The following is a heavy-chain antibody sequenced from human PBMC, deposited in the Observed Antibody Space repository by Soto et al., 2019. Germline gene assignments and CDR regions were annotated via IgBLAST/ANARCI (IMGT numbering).Heavy chain of an antibody. V-gene: IGHV1-8*01. CDR1: GYTFSSYD. CDR2: MNPNSGNT. Sequence: QVQLVQSGAEVKKPGASVKVSCKASGYTFSSYDINWVRQATGQGLEWMGWMNPNSGNTGYAQKFQGRVTMTRNTSISAAYMALSSLRSEDTAVYYCARGLQSYYYYYGMDVWGQGTTVSVSS. CDR3: ARGLQSYYYYYGMDV. J-gene: IGHJ6*02. D-gene: IGHD6-19*01.